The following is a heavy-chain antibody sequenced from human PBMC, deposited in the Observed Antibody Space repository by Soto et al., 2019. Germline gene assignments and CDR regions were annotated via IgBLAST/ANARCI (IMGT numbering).Heavy chain of an antibody. CDR1: GGSISYDHYH. Sequence: QVQLQESGPGLVRPSQTLSLTCTVSGGSISYDHYHWTWIRQPPGKGLEWIGYIHYSGSVFYNPSLQSRLSMSVDTSKHLFSLKLSSVTAADTAVYFCVREDDGGDRDYYGLDVWGQGTTVTVSS. D-gene: IGHD2-21*02. CDR2: IHYSGSV. J-gene: IGHJ6*02. V-gene: IGHV4-30-4*01. CDR3: VREDDGGDRDYYGLDV.